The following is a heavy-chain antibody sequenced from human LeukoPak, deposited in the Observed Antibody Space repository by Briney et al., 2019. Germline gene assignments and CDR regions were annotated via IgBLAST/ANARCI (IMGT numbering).Heavy chain of an antibody. CDR2: IIPILGIA. CDR3: ASGVVPVADGY. V-gene: IGHV1-69*04. J-gene: IGHJ4*02. D-gene: IGHD2-2*01. Sequence: SVKVSCKASGYTFTSYGISWVRQAPGQGLEWMGRIIPILGIANYAQKFQGRVTITADKSTSTAYMELSSLRSEDTAVYYCASGVVPVADGYWGQGTLVTVSS. CDR1: GYTFTSYG.